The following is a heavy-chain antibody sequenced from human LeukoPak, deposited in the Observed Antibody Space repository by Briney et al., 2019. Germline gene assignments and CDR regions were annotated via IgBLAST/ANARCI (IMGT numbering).Heavy chain of an antibody. V-gene: IGHV1-2*02. CDR3: AMGSGYYYGFDY. Sequence: ASVKVSCKASGYTFTGYYMHWVRQAPGQGLEWMGWNNPNSGGTNYAQKFQGRVTMTRDTSTSTAYMELSRLRSDDTAVYYCAMGSGYYYGFDYWGQGTLVTVSS. J-gene: IGHJ4*02. CDR1: GYTFTGYY. CDR2: NNPNSGGT. D-gene: IGHD3-22*01.